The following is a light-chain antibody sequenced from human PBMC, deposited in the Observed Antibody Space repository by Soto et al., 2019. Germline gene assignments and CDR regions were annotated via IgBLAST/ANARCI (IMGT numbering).Light chain of an antibody. CDR3: NSYTSNSTYV. CDR1: SSDIGGYNY. V-gene: IGLV2-14*01. CDR2: DVS. J-gene: IGLJ1*01. Sequence: QSALTQPASVSGSPGQSITISCTGTSSDIGGYNYVSWYQQFPGKAPKLLLYDVSNRPSGVSDRFSGSKSGNTASLTISGLQAVDEADYYCNSYTSNSTYVFGTGTKLTVL.